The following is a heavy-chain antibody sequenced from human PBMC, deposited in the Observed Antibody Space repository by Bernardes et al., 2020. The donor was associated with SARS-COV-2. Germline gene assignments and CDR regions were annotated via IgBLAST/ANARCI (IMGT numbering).Heavy chain of an antibody. D-gene: IGHD3-3*01. J-gene: IGHJ4*02. CDR3: AGRITLFGVVTGVFDR. Sequence: ASVKVSCKVSGYSLTELPIHWVRQAPGKGLEWMGGFDSEDGQTIYAQKFQGRVTMIEDTSTDTAYMELNSLRSEDTAVYFCAGRITLFGVVTGVFDRWGQGTLVTVSS. V-gene: IGHV1-24*01. CDR2: FDSEDGQT. CDR1: GYSLTELP.